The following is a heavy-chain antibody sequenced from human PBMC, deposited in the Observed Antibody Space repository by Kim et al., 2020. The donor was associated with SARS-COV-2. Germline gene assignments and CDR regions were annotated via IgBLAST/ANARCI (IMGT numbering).Heavy chain of an antibody. J-gene: IGHJ4*02. CDR3: AREKDLLPLFDH. V-gene: IGHV1-3*01. D-gene: IGHD1-26*01. Sequence: QKVGGGVIITRDTSASTVYMEMSSLRSEDTAIYYCAREKDLLPLFDHWGQGTPVTVSS.